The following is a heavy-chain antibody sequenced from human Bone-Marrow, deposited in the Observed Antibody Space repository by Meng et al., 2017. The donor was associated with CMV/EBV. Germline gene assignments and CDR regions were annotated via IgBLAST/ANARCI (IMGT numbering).Heavy chain of an antibody. CDR3: AKAGRGYSSSSVFDY. CDR2: ISGSGGST. J-gene: IGHJ4*02. V-gene: IGHV3-23*01. CDR1: GFTFSSYA. Sequence: GGSLRLSCAASGFTFSSYAMSWVRQAPGKGLEWVSAISGSGGSTYYADSVKGRFTISRDNSKNTLYLQMNSLRAEDTAVYYCAKAGRGYSSSSVFDYWGQGTLVTVSS. D-gene: IGHD6-6*01.